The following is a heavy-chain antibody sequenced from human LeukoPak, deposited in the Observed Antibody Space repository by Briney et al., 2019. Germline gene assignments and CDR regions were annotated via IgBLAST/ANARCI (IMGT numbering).Heavy chain of an antibody. J-gene: IGHJ5*02. D-gene: IGHD3-10*01. CDR1: GGSISNKY. Sequence: SETLSLTCTVSGGSISNKYWSWIRQPPGKGLEWIGYIYYSGSTNYNPSLKSRVTILVDTSKNQFSLKLSSVTAADTAVYYCARDSGENWFDPWGQGTLVTVSS. CDR3: ARDSGENWFDP. CDR2: IYYSGST. V-gene: IGHV4-59*12.